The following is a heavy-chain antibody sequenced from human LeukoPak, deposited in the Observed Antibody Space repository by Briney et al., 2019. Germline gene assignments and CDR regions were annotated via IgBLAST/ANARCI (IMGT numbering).Heavy chain of an antibody. CDR1: GFTFSSYS. CDR2: ISSGSSTI. V-gene: IGHV3-48*01. CDR3: AKDGRGTITGTTFDY. Sequence: GGSLRLSCAASGFTFSSYSMNWVRQAPGRGREGVFYISSGSSTIWHADSVKGRFTISRDNSKTTLYLEMNSLRVEDTAIYYCAKDGRGTITGTTFDYWGQGTLVTVSS. J-gene: IGHJ4*02. D-gene: IGHD1-7*01.